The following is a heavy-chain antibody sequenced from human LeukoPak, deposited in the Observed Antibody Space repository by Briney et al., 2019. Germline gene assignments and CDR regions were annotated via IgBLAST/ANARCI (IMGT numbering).Heavy chain of an antibody. V-gene: IGHV1-8*03. J-gene: IGHJ3*02. D-gene: IGHD3-10*01. CDR3: ARGSGPRDAFDI. CDR2: MNPNSGNT. CDR1: GCTFTSYD. Sequence: ASVKVSCKASGCTFTSYDINWVRQATGQGLEWMGWMNPNSGNTGYAQKFQGRVTITRNTSISTAYMELSSLRSGDTAVYYCARGSGPRDAFDIWGQGTMVTVSS.